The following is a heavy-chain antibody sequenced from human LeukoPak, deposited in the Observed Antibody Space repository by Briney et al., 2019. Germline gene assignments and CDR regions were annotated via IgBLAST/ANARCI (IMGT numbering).Heavy chain of an antibody. CDR1: SGSISGYY. J-gene: IGHJ5*02. V-gene: IGHV4-59*01. D-gene: IGHD5-24*01. CDR2: IYYSGRT. CDR3: ARFTPQGYGWGGYNRFDP. Sequence: SETLSLTCTVSSGSISGYYWNWIRQPPGKGLEWIGYIYYSGRTNYNPSLKSRVTISVDTSKNQFSLSLTSVTAADTAVYYCARFTPQGYGWGGYNRFDPWGQGALVTVSS.